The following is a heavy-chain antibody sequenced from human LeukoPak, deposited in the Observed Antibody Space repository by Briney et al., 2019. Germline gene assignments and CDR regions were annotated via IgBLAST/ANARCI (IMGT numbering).Heavy chain of an antibody. J-gene: IGHJ4*02. CDR2: IYSGGST. D-gene: IGHD5-24*01. CDR3: AREPLSPPLQEGNY. Sequence: GGSLRLSCAASGVTLSSNYMSCGRQAPGKRLEWGSVIYSGGSTYFADSVKGRFTISRDNSKNTLYLQMNSLRAEDTAVYYCAREPLSPPLQEGNYWGQGTLVTVSS. V-gene: IGHV3-66*01. CDR1: GVTLSSNY.